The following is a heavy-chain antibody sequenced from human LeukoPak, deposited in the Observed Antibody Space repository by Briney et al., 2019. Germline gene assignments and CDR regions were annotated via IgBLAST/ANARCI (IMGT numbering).Heavy chain of an antibody. J-gene: IGHJ3*02. CDR1: GFTFSSYA. Sequence: PGGSLRLSCAASGFTFSSYAMSWVRQAPGKGLEWVSAIRGSGGSTYYADSVKGRFTISRDNSKNTLYLQMNSLRAEDTAVYYCARVIGAQWELLLPIFDAFDIWGQGTMVPVSS. D-gene: IGHD1-26*01. V-gene: IGHV3-23*01. CDR2: IRGSGGST. CDR3: ARVIGAQWELLLPIFDAFDI.